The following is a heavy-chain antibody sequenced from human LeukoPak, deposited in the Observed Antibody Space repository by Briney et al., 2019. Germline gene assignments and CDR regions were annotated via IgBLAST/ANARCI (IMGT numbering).Heavy chain of an antibody. CDR2: ISWDGGST. V-gene: IGHV3-43D*03. CDR3: AKDRGHDYGDYELDY. Sequence: PGGSLRLSCAASGFTFDDYAMHWVRQAPGKGLEWVSLISWDGGSTYYADSVKGRFTISRDNSKNSLYLQMNSPRAEDTALYYCAKDRGHDYGDYELDYWGQGTLVTVSS. CDR1: GFTFDDYA. J-gene: IGHJ4*02. D-gene: IGHD4-17*01.